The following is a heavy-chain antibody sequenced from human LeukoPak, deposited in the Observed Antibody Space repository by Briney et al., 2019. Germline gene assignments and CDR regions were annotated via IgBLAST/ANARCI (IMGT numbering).Heavy chain of an antibody. V-gene: IGHV4-59*01. CDR1: GGSISSYY. J-gene: IGHJ3*02. Sequence: SETLSLTCTVSGGSISSYYWSWIGHPPGKGLEWIVYIYYSGSTNYNPSLKSRVTISVDTSKNQFSLKLSSVTAADTAVYYCARAAPWFGEFDAFDIWGQGTMVTVSS. D-gene: IGHD3-10*01. CDR3: ARAAPWFGEFDAFDI. CDR2: IYYSGST.